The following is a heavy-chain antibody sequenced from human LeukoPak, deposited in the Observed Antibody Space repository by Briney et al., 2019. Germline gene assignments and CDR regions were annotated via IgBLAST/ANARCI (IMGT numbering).Heavy chain of an antibody. V-gene: IGHV3-23*01. Sequence: GGSLRLSCVASGFTFSSYAMSWVRQAPGQGLEWVSAVSASGSSTFYADSVKGRFTISRDDSKSTLHLQMNSLRAEDTALYYCVKASTQFYFVNWGQGTLVTVSS. D-gene: IGHD3-9*01. CDR2: VSASGSST. CDR1: GFTFSSYA. CDR3: VKASTQFYFVN. J-gene: IGHJ4*02.